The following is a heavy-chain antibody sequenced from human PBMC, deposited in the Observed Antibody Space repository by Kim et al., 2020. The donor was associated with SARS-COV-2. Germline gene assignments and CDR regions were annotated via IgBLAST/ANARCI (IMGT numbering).Heavy chain of an antibody. CDR3: ARDISSGWSHHCDY. V-gene: IGHV3-7*01. D-gene: IGHD6-19*01. J-gene: IGHJ4*02. Sequence: GGSLRLSCAASGFTFSSYWMSWVRQAPGKGLEWVANIKQDGSEKYYVDSVKGRFTISRDNAKNSLYLQMNSLRAEDTAVYYCARDISSGWSHHCDYWGQGTLVTVSS. CDR2: IKQDGSEK. CDR1: GFTFSSYW.